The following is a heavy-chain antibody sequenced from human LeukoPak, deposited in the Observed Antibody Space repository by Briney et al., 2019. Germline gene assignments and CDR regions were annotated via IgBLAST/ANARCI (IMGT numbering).Heavy chain of an antibody. CDR1: GFTFTRYA. CDR2: ISISGDGT. V-gene: IGHV3-21*01. J-gene: IGHJ5*02. Sequence: GGSLRLSCAASGFTFTRYALSWVRQAPGKGLEWVSAISISGDGTYYADSVKGRFTISRDNAKNSLYLQMNSLRAEDTAVYYCARWSVLLWFGEFDPWGQGTLVTVSS. D-gene: IGHD3-10*01. CDR3: ARWSVLLWFGEFDP.